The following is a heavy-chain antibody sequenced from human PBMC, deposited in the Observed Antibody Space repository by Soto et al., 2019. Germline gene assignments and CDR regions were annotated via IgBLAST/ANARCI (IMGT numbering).Heavy chain of an antibody. J-gene: IGHJ6*02. CDR3: ARDSGLVGGYYYGMDV. CDR2: IYYSGST. D-gene: IGHD6-6*01. V-gene: IGHV4-31*03. Sequence: SETLSLTCTVSGGSISSGGYYWSWIRQHPGKGLEWIGYIYYSGSTYYNPSLKSRVTISVDTSKNQFSLKLSSVTAADTAVYYCARDSGLVGGYYYGMDVWGQGTTVTVS. CDR1: GGSISSGGYY.